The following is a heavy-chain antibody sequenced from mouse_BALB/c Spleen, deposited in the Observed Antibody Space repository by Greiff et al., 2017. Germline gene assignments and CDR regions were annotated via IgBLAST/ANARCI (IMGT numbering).Heavy chain of an antibody. Sequence: EVHLVESGGGLVKPGGSLKLSCAASGFTFSSYAMSWVRQTPEKRLEWVATISSGGSYTYYPDSVKGRFTISRDNAKNTLYLQMSSLRSEDTAMYYCARQDEGNYFDYWGQGTTLTVSS. V-gene: IGHV5-9-3*01. CDR1: GFTFSSYA. J-gene: IGHJ2*01. CDR2: ISSGGSYT. CDR3: ARQDEGNYFDY.